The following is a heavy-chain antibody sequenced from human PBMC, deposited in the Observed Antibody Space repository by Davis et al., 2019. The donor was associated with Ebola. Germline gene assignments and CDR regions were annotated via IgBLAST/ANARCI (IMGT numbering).Heavy chain of an antibody. J-gene: IGHJ4*02. CDR3: ARGDMTTVTFDY. D-gene: IGHD4-11*01. Sequence: AASVKVSCKASGGTFSSYAISWVRQAPGQGLEWMGWISAYNGNTNYAQKLQGRVTMTTDTSTSTAYMELRSLRSDDTAVYYCARGDMTTVTFDYWGQGTLVTVSS. CDR1: GGTFSSYA. V-gene: IGHV1-18*01. CDR2: ISAYNGNT.